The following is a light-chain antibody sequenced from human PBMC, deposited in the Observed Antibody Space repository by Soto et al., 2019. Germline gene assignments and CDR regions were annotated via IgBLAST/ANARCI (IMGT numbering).Light chain of an antibody. CDR1: QSDSSN. CDR3: QQYNNWPPWT. CDR2: GAS. J-gene: IGKJ1*01. V-gene: IGKV3-15*01. Sequence: EMLMTQSRATLSVSPGERATISCRSSQSDSSNLAWYQQKPGQAPRLLIYGASTRATGIPARFSGSGSGTEFTLTISSLQSEDFAVYYCQQYNNWPPWTFGQGTKVDIK.